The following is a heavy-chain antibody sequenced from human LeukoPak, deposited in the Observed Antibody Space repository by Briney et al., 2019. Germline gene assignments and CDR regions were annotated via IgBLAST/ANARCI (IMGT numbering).Heavy chain of an antibody. CDR3: ARGLKLLGSWFDP. CDR1: GGSISSSGSF. Sequence: SETLSLTCAVSGGSISSSGSFWGWIRQPPGKGLEWIGSIHYSGSTYYNASLKSRVTISVDTSKTQFSLNLSSVTAADTAVYYCARGLKLLGSWFDPWGQGTLVTVSS. V-gene: IGHV4-39*07. D-gene: IGHD2-15*01. CDR2: IHYSGST. J-gene: IGHJ5*02.